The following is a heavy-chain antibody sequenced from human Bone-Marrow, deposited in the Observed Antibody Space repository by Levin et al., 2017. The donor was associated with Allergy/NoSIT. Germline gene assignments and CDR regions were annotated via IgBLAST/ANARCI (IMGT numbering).Heavy chain of an antibody. CDR2: ISGGADNA. CDR1: GFTFNRYA. D-gene: IGHD6-6*01. V-gene: IGHV3-23*01. Sequence: LSLTCAASGFTFNRYAMSWVRQAPGKGLEWISYISGGADNAVYADSVRGRFTISRDNFKKRVDLQMDSLRVDDTAIYYCTKDGSMGPSEYWGQGALVTVS. CDR3: TKDGSMGPSEY. J-gene: IGHJ1*01.